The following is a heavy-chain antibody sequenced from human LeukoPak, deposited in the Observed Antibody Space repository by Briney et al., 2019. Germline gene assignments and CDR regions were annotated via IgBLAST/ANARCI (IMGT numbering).Heavy chain of an antibody. CDR3: AKASSRYSGSYYAN. J-gene: IGHJ4*02. D-gene: IGHD1-26*01. V-gene: IGHV3-43D*03. Sequence: GGSLRLSCAASGFTFDDYAMHWVRQAPGKDLEWVSLISWDGGSTYYADSVKGRFTISRDNSKNSLYLQMNSLRAEDTALYYCAKASSRYSGSYYANWGQGTLVTVSS. CDR1: GFTFDDYA. CDR2: ISWDGGST.